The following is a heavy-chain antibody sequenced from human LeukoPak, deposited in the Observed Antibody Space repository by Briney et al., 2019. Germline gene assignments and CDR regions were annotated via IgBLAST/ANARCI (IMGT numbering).Heavy chain of an antibody. J-gene: IGHJ5*02. V-gene: IGHV4-34*01. CDR2: INHSGST. Sequence: SETLSLTCAVYGGSFSGYYWSWIRQPPGKGLEWIGEINHSGSTNYNPSPKSRVTISVDTSKNQFSLKLSSVTAADTAVYYCARDSGTTGEVKFDPWGQGTLVTVSS. CDR1: GGSFSGYY. CDR3: ARDSGTTGEVKFDP. D-gene: IGHD3-10*01.